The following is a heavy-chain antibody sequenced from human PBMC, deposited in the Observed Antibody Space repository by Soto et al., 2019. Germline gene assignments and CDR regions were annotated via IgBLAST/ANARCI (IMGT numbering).Heavy chain of an antibody. CDR2: ISAYNGNT. CDR3: ARDPASRVSGWSYPFDY. CDR1: GYTFTSYG. Sequence: QVQLLQSGAEVKKPGASVKVSCKASGYTFTSYGISWVRQAPGQGLEWMGWISAYNGNTNYAQKLQGRVTMTTDTSTSTAYMELRSLRSDDTAVYYCARDPASRVSGWSYPFDYWGQGTLVTVSS. J-gene: IGHJ4*02. V-gene: IGHV1-18*01. D-gene: IGHD6-19*01.